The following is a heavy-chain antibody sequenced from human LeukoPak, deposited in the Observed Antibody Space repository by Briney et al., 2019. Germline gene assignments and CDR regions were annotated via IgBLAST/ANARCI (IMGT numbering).Heavy chain of an antibody. V-gene: IGHV1-46*01. J-gene: IGHJ4*02. D-gene: IGHD3-9*01. CDR2: INHSGDGT. CDR3: AREPPATGYYDY. CDR1: GYSLTSYF. Sequence: ASVKVSCKASGYSLTSYFMHWVLQAPGPRLEWVGVINHSGDGTSYTQQFPGRVTMTRDMSTSTVYMELTSLRSDDTAVYFCAREPPATGYYDYWGQGTLVTVSS.